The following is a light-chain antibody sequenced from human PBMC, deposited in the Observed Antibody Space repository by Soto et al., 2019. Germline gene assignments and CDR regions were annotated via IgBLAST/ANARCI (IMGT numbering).Light chain of an antibody. Sequence: EIVLTESPGTLSLSPGERTTLSCRASQSVRSSYLAWYQQRPGQAPRLLIYGSSNRATGVPDRFSGSGSGTDFTLTISRLEPEDFAVYYCQEYGTSRTFGQGTKVEIK. CDR3: QEYGTSRT. V-gene: IGKV3-20*01. J-gene: IGKJ1*01. CDR2: GSS. CDR1: QSVRSSY.